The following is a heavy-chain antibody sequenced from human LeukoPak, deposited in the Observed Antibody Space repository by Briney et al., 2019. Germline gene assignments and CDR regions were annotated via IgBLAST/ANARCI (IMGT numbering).Heavy chain of an antibody. CDR1: GFIFSGAW. D-gene: IGHD6-13*01. CDR2: IKEDGSEK. J-gene: IGHJ4*02. Sequence: PGGSLRVSCAASGFIFSGAWMSWVRQAPGKGLEWVANIKEDGSEKHYVDSVNGRFTISRDNAKNSVYLQMNSLRAEDTAVYYCARIMNSSPDYWGQGTLVTVSS. V-gene: IGHV3-7*01. CDR3: ARIMNSSPDY.